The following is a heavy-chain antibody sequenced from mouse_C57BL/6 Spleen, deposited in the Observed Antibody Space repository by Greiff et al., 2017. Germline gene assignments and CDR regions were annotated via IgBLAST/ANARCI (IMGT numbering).Heavy chain of an antibody. CDR3: ARGEITPYAMDY. V-gene: IGHV1-54*01. CDR2: INPGSGGT. D-gene: IGHD2-4*01. CDR1: GYAFTNYL. J-gene: IGHJ4*01. Sequence: VQLQQSGAELVRPGTSVKVSCKASGYAFTNYLIEWVKQRPGQGLEWIGVINPGSGGTNYNEKFKGKATLTADKSSSTAYMQLSSLTSEDSAVYFCARGEITPYAMDYWGQGTSVTVSS.